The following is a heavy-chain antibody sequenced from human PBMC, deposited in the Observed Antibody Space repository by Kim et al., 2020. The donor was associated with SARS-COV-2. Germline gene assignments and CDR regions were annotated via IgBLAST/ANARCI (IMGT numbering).Heavy chain of an antibody. CDR2: INWNGGST. Sequence: GGSLRLSCAASGFTFDDYGMSWVRQAPGKGLEWVSGINWNGGSTGYADSVKGRFTISRDNAKNSLYLQMNSLRAEDTALYYCARDLPTYDSSGYWRPFDYWGQGTLVTVSS. D-gene: IGHD3-22*01. J-gene: IGHJ4*02. V-gene: IGHV3-20*04. CDR1: GFTFDDYG. CDR3: ARDLPTYDSSGYWRPFDY.